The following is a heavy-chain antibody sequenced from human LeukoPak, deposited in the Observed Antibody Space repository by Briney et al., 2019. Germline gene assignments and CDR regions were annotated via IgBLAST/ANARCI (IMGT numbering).Heavy chain of an antibody. V-gene: IGHV4-34*01. Sequence: PSETLSLTCAVYGGSFSGYYWSWIRQPPGKGLEWIGEINHSGSTNYNPSLKSRVTISVDTSKNQFSLKLSSVTAADTAVYYCARDRGGSGSYFPPLYYFDYWGQGTLVTVSS. CDR2: INHSGST. J-gene: IGHJ4*02. CDR3: ARDRGGSGSYFPPLYYFDY. CDR1: GGSFSGYY. D-gene: IGHD3-10*01.